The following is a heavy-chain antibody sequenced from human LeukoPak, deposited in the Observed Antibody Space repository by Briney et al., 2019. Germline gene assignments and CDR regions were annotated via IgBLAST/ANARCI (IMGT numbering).Heavy chain of an antibody. CDR3: ARRTYFDL. Sequence: NPSETLSLTCTVSGXSISSYSWNWIRQPPGKGLEWIGYIYYSGSTTYNPSLKSRVIISVDTSKNQFSLKLSSVTAADTAVYYCARRTYFDLWGRGTLVTVSS. CDR1: GXSISSYS. J-gene: IGHJ2*01. V-gene: IGHV4-59*08. CDR2: IYYSGST.